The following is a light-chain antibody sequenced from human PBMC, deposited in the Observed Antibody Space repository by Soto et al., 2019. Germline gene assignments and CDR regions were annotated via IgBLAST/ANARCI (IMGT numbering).Light chain of an antibody. CDR2: AAS. V-gene: IGKV1-27*01. CDR3: QKYSSAPV. J-gene: IGKJ3*01. CDR1: QDIRNF. Sequence: DIQMTQSPTSLSASVGDRVTITCRASQDIRNFVAWYQQKPGKAPKLLIYAASTVQSGVPSRFSGSGSGTDFPPTINSLHPEDVATYCWQKYSSAPVFGAGTKVEIK.